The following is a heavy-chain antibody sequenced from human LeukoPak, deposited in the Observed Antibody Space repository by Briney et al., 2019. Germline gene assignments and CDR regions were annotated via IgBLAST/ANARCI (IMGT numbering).Heavy chain of an antibody. D-gene: IGHD4-23*01. Sequence: SVKVSCKASGGTFSSYAISWVRQAPGQGLEWMGRIIPILGIANYAQKFQGRVTITADKSTSTAYMELSSLRSEDTAVYCCASDSPDFMTTVVTGVDYGGQGTLVTVSS. CDR3: ASDSPDFMTTVVTGVDY. J-gene: IGHJ4*02. CDR1: GGTFSSYA. V-gene: IGHV1-69*04. CDR2: IIPILGIA.